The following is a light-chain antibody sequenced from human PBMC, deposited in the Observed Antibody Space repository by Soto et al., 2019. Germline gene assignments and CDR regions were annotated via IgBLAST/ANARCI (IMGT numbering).Light chain of an antibody. V-gene: IGLV6-57*01. CDR3: QSYDADILI. Sequence: NFMLTQPHSVSESPGKTVTISCTRSSGNIVSNCVQWYQQRPGSSPTTVIYEDDDRPSGVPDRFSGSIDTSSNSASLTISGLKTEDEADYYCQSYDADILIFGGGTKLTVL. CDR1: SGNIVSNC. J-gene: IGLJ2*01. CDR2: EDD.